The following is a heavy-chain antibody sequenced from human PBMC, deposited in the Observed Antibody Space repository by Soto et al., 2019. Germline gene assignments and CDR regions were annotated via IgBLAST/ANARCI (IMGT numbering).Heavy chain of an antibody. CDR3: ARGRDKQWLVRAFRDFDY. D-gene: IGHD6-19*01. J-gene: IGHJ4*02. CDR2: INAGNGNT. Sequence: GASVKVSCKASGYTFTSYAMHWVRQAPGQRLEWMGWINAGNGNTKYSQKFQGRVTITRDTSASTAYMGLSSLRSEDTAVYYCARGRDKQWLVRAFRDFDYWGQGTLVTVSS. CDR1: GYTFTSYA. V-gene: IGHV1-3*01.